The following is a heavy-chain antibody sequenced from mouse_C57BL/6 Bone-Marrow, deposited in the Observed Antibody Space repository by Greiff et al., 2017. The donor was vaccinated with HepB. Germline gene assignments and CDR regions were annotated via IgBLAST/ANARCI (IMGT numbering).Heavy chain of an antibody. CDR2: IYPGSGNT. J-gene: IGHJ4*01. Sequence: VQLQQSGAELVRPGASVKLSCKASGYTFTDYYINWVKQRPGQGLEWIARIYPGSGNTYYNEKFKGKATLTAEKSSSTDYMQLSSLTSDDSAVYCGARREKALDYWGQGTTVTVSS. V-gene: IGHV1-76*01. CDR1: GYTFTDYY. CDR3: ARREKALDY.